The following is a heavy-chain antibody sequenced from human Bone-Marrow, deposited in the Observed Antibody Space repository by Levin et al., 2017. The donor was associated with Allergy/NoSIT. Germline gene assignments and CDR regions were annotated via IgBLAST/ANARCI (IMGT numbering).Heavy chain of an antibody. Sequence: GGSLRLSCATSGFSFTAYGMNWVRQAPGKGLEWVSSISGRSTYIYYADSVKGRFTISRDNADNSLYLLMNSLRAADTAASYCARRPQPVGANYYYYGLDVWGQGTTVTVYS. CDR1: GFSFTAYG. CDR2: ISGRSTYI. D-gene: IGHD1-26*01. CDR3: ARRPQPVGANYYYYGLDV. V-gene: IGHV3-21*01. J-gene: IGHJ6*02.